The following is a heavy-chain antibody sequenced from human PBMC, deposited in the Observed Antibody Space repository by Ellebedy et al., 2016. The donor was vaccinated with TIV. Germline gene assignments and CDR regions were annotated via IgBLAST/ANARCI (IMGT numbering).Heavy chain of an antibody. Sequence: MPGGSLRLSCTVSGGSISSSSYYWGWIRQPPGKGLEWIGSIYYSGSTYYNPSLKSRVTISVDTSKNQFSLKLSSVTAADTAVYYCARQDEYDAFDIWGQGTMVTVSS. CDR1: GGSISSSSYY. J-gene: IGHJ3*02. CDR3: ARQDEYDAFDI. D-gene: IGHD2/OR15-2a*01. V-gene: IGHV4-39*01. CDR2: IYYSGST.